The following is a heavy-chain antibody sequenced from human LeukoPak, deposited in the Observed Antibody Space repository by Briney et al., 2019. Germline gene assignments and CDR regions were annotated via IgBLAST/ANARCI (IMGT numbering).Heavy chain of an antibody. J-gene: IGHJ6*02. D-gene: IGHD2-15*01. Sequence: PGRSLRLSCAASGFTFSRYGIHWVRQAPGKGLEWVAVISYDGSNKYYADSVKGRFTISRDNSKNTLYLQMNSLRAEDTAVYYCAKDGYCSGGSCYYYYGMDVWGQGTTVTVSS. V-gene: IGHV3-30*18. CDR2: ISYDGSNK. CDR3: AKDGYCSGGSCYYYYGMDV. CDR1: GFTFSRYG.